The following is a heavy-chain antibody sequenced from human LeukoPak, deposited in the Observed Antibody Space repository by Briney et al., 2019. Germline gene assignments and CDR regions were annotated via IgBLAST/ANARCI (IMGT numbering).Heavy chain of an antibody. CDR3: ARHRGYSLHYDY. V-gene: IGHV4-39*01. CDR1: GGSISSSSYY. J-gene: IGHJ4*02. Sequence: SETLSLTCTVSGGSISSSSYYWGWIRQPPGKGLEWIGSIYYSGSTYYNPSLKSRVTISVDTSKNQFSLKLSSVTAADTAVYYCARHRGYSLHYDYWGQGTLVTVSS. D-gene: IGHD5-18*01. CDR2: IYYSGST.